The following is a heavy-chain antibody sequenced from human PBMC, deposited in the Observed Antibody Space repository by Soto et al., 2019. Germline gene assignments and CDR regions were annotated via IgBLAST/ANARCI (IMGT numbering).Heavy chain of an antibody. J-gene: IGHJ6*02. CDR3: ARVTTVTRRYYYYGMDV. V-gene: IGHV1-3*01. D-gene: IGHD4-17*01. CDR1: GYTFTNAG. CDR2: INAGNGNT. Sequence: ASVKVSCKASGYTFTNAGISWVRQAPGQRLEWMGWINAGNGNTKYSQKFQGRVTITRDTSASTAYMELSSLRSEDTAVYYCARVTTVTRRYYYYGMDVWGQGTTVTVSS.